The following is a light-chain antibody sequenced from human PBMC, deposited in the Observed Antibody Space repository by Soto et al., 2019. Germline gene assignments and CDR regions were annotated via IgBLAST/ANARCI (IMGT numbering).Light chain of an antibody. Sequence: QSVLTQPTSASGTPGQRVTISCSGSSSNIGSNTVSWYQQLPGKAPKLLIYTDLLSGSKSGTSASLAISGLQSEDEADYCCAAWDDSLNGYLFGTGTKVTVL. CDR1: SSNIGSNT. CDR3: AAWDDSLNGYL. J-gene: IGLJ1*01. V-gene: IGLV1-44*01.